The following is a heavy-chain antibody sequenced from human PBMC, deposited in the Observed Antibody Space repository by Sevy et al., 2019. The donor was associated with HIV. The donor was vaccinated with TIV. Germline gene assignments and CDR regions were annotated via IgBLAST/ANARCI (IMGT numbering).Heavy chain of an antibody. Sequence: GGSLRLSSAASGFSFSNYWMSWVRQAPGKGLEWVANIKRDGSERYYVASVKGRFTISRDNAKTSLYLQMHSLRAEDTAVYYCARDCSSASCLWGLDVWGQGTTVTVSS. J-gene: IGHJ6*02. D-gene: IGHD2-2*01. CDR1: GFSFSNYW. CDR3: ARDCSSASCLWGLDV. V-gene: IGHV3-7*03. CDR2: IKRDGSER.